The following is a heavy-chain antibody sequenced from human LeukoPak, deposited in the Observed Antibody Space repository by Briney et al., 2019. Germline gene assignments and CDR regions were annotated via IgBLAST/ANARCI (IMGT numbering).Heavy chain of an antibody. V-gene: IGHV4-30-2*01. J-gene: IGHJ2*01. Sequence: PSEALSLTCTVSGGSISSGGYYWSWIRQPPGKGLEWIGYIYHSGSTYYNPSLKSRVTISVDRSKNQFSLKLSSVTAADTAVYYCARVGGRYCSGGSCPQGYFDLWGRGTLVTVSS. CDR3: ARVGGRYCSGGSCPQGYFDL. CDR2: IYHSGST. D-gene: IGHD2-15*01. CDR1: GGSISSGGYY.